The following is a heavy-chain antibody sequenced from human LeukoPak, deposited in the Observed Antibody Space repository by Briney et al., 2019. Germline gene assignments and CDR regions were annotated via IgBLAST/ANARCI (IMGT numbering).Heavy chain of an antibody. J-gene: IGHJ4*02. V-gene: IGHV4-59*02. Sequence: SETLSLTCTVSGASVRSHYWSWIRQTPGKGLEWIGYGFYIGRTNYNPSLGSRVAISLDTSKNQFSLRLTAVTAGDTAVYYCARRDGDNYDFDYWGQGILVTVSS. CDR3: ARRDGDNYDFDY. CDR2: GFYIGRT. D-gene: IGHD5-24*01. CDR1: GASVRSHY.